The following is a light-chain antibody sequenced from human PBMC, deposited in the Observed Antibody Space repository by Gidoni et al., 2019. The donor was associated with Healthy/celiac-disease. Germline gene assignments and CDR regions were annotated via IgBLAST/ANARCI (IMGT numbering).Light chain of an antibody. V-gene: IGKV1-39*01. Sequence: IQMTQSPSSLSASVGDRVTIPCRASQSISSYLTWYQQKPGNAPKVLIYAASSLQSGVPSRFSGSGSGTDFTLTISSLQPEDFATYYCQQTYSTPYTFGQGTKLEIK. CDR1: QSISSY. J-gene: IGKJ2*01. CDR3: QQTYSTPYT. CDR2: AAS.